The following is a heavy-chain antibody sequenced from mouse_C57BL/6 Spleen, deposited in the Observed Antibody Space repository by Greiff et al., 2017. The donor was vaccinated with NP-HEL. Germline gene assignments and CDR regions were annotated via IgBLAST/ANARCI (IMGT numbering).Heavy chain of an antibody. J-gene: IGHJ3*01. CDR2: IYPGSGST. V-gene: IGHV1-55*01. CDR1: GYTFTSYW. D-gene: IGHD2-3*01. CDR3: AIYDGYYGAWFAY. Sequence: VQLQQSGAELVKPGASVKMSCKASGYTFTSYWITWVKQRPGQGLEWIGDIYPGSGSTNYNEKFKSKATLTVDTSSSTAYMQLSSLTSEDSAVYYCAIYDGYYGAWFAYWGQGTLVTVSA.